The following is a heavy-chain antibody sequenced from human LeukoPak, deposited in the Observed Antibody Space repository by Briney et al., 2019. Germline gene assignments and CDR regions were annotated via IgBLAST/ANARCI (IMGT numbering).Heavy chain of an antibody. CDR2: ISSSSSYI. CDR3: ARDGAVVPAAIPRNYYGMDV. J-gene: IGHJ6*02. V-gene: IGHV3-21*01. D-gene: IGHD2-2*01. CDR1: GFTFSSYS. Sequence: GGSLRLSCAASGFTFSSYSMTWVRQAPGKGLEWVSSISSSSSYIYYADSVKGRFTISRDNAKNSLYLQMNSLRAEDTAVYYCARDGAVVPAAIPRNYYGMDVWGQGTTVTVSS.